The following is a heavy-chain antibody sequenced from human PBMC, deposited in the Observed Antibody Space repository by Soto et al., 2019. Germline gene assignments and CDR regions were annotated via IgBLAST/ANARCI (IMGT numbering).Heavy chain of an antibody. CDR1: GSISTTTP. V-gene: IGHV3-23*01. CDR3: ATSFRYFDN. J-gene: IGHJ4*02. Sequence: GGSLRLSCAASGSISTTTPLSWVRQAPGKGLEWVSTISGRGTNTYYADSVKGRFIISRDNLKNTVNLQMNGLGVEDTAIYYCATSFRYFDNWGQGTRVTVSS. CDR2: ISGRGTNT.